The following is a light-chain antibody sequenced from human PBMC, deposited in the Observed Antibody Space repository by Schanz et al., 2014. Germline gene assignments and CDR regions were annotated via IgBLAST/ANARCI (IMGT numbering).Light chain of an antibody. V-gene: IGKV3-20*01. CDR1: QSVSSK. CDR2: GAS. J-gene: IGKJ2*01. Sequence: EIVLTQSPGTLSLSPGERATLSCRASQSVSSKLAWYQQRPGQAPRLLIYGASTRATGIPGRFSGSGSGTDFTLTISSLEPEDFAVYYCQRHGSSPLYTFGQGTKVEIK. CDR3: QRHGSSPLYT.